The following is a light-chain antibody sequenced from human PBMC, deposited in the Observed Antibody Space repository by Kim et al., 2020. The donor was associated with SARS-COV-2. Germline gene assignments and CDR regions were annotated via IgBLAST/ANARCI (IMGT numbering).Light chain of an antibody. CDR1: RLGNKY. CDR3: QAWDSNTGV. CDR2: QDN. V-gene: IGLV3-1*01. J-gene: IGLJ2*01. Sequence: SYELTQPPSVSVSPGQTATITCSGDRLGNKYASWYQHKPGQSPLLVIYQDNERPSGVPGRFSGSNSGNTATLTISETQPMDDADYYCQAWDSNTGVFG.